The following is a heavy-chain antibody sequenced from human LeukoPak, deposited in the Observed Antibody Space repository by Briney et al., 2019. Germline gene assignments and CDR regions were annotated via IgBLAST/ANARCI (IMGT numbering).Heavy chain of an antibody. CDR2: ISGSGGST. J-gene: IGHJ4*02. D-gene: IGHD2-8*01. CDR1: GFTFSSYA. Sequence: GGSLRLSCAASGFTFSSYAVSWVRQAPGKGLEWGSSISGSGGSTYSADSVKGRFTISRDNSKNTLYLQMNSLRAEDTALYYCAKHRSCTNDICHGDFDYWGQGTLVTASS. V-gene: IGHV3-23*01. CDR3: AKHRSCTNDICHGDFDY.